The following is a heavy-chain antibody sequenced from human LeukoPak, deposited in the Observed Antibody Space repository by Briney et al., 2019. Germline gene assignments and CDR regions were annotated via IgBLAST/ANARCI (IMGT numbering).Heavy chain of an antibody. V-gene: IGHV1-18*01. D-gene: IGHD6-19*01. J-gene: IGHJ4*02. CDR1: GYTFTSSG. CDR2: ISTYNGYS. CDR3: AKNSSGGYSDY. Sequence: ASVKVSCKTSGYTFTSSGITWVRQAPGQGLEWMGWISTYNGYSKYAQNLQGRVTMAADTSTSTAYMELSSLRSDDSAVYYCAKNSSGGYSDYWGQGTLVTVSS.